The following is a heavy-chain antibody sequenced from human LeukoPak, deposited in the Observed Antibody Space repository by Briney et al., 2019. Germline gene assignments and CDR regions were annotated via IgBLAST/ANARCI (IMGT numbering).Heavy chain of an antibody. V-gene: IGHV1-69*01. J-gene: IGHJ6*02. CDR2: IIPIFGTA. CDR1: GGTFSSYA. D-gene: IGHD2-2*02. CDR3: ARALHQLLYLNFRYYGTDV. Sequence: SVKVSCKASGGTFSSYAISWVRQAPGQGLEWMGGIIPIFGTANYAQKFQGRVTITADESTSTAYMELSSLRSEDTAVYYCARALHQLLYLNFRYYGTDVWGQGTTVTVSS.